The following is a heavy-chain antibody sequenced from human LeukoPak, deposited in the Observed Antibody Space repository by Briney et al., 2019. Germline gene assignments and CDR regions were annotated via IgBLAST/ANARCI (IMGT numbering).Heavy chain of an antibody. CDR1: GFTFSAYS. Sequence: PGGSLRLSCAASGFTFSAYSMNWARQAPGKGLEWISYISRSSSTMYYADSVKGRFTISRDNSKNTLYLQMNSLRAEDTAVYSCAVPQWELLNWGQGTLVTVSS. V-gene: IGHV3-48*01. CDR2: ISRSSSTM. D-gene: IGHD1-26*01. J-gene: IGHJ4*02. CDR3: AVPQWELLN.